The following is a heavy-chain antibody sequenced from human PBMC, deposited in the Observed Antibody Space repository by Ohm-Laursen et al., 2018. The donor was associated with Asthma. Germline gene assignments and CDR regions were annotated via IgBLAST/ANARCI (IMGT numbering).Heavy chain of an antibody. CDR3: AKAYGEAFDI. Sequence: SLRLSCSASGFTFSNYPMNWVRQAPGKGLEWVAVISYDGSNKYYADSVKGRFTISRDNSKNTLYLQMNSLRAEDTAVYYCAKAYGEAFDIWGQGTMVTVSS. V-gene: IGHV3-30*18. J-gene: IGHJ3*02. CDR2: ISYDGSNK. CDR1: GFTFSNYP. D-gene: IGHD4-17*01.